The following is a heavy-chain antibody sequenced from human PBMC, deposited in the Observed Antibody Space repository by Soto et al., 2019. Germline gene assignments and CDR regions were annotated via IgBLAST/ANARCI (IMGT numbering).Heavy chain of an antibody. CDR2: INPSGGST. CDR1: GYTFTTYG. CDR3: AREGLSTVDTAYDY. D-gene: IGHD5-18*01. Sequence: ASVKVSCKASGYTFTTYGISWVRQAPGQGLEWMGIINPSGGSTSYAQKFQGRVTMTRDTSTSTVYMELSSLRSEDTAVYYCAREGLSTVDTAYDYWGQGTPVTVSS. V-gene: IGHV1-46*01. J-gene: IGHJ4*02.